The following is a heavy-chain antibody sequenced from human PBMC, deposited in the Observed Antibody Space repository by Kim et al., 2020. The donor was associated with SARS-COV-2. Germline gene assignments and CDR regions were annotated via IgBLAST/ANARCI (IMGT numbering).Heavy chain of an antibody. Sequence: GGSLRLSCAASGFTFSSYAMSWVRQAPGKGLEWVSVIYSGGSSTYYADSVKGRFTISRDNSKNTLYLQMNSLRAEDTAVYYCAKDSSWDAFDIWGQGTMVTVSS. CDR2: IYSGGSST. CDR3: AKDSSWDAFDI. D-gene: IGHD6-19*01. J-gene: IGHJ3*02. CDR1: GFTFSSYA. V-gene: IGHV3-23*03.